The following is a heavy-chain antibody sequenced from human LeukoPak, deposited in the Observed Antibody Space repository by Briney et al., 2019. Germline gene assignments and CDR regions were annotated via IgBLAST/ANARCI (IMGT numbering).Heavy chain of an antibody. CDR1: GGSFSGYY. D-gene: IGHD5-18*01. J-gene: IGHJ4*02. Sequence: SETLSLTCAVYGGSFSGYYWSWIRQPPGEGLEWIGEINHSGSTNYNPSLKSRVTISVDTSKNQFSLKLSSVTAADTAVYYCARGKYNRGYSYGSFDYWGQGTLVTVSS. CDR2: INHSGST. V-gene: IGHV4-34*01. CDR3: ARGKYNRGYSYGSFDY.